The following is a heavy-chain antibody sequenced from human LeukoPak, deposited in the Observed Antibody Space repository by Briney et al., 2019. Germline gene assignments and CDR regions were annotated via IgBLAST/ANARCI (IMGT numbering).Heavy chain of an antibody. Sequence: GGSLRLSCAASGFTFSSYGLSWVRQAPGKGLEWVANIKEDGSEKKYVDSVKGRFTISRDNAKNSLHLQMNSLRAEDTAVYYCARAVSTALDYWGQGTLVTVSS. CDR1: GFTFSSYG. D-gene: IGHD5/OR15-5a*01. V-gene: IGHV3-7*01. J-gene: IGHJ4*02. CDR3: ARAVSTALDY. CDR2: IKEDGSEK.